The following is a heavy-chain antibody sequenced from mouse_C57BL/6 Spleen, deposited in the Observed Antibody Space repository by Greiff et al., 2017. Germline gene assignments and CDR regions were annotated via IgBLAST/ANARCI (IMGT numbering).Heavy chain of an antibody. CDR1: GYAFSSSW. CDR3: ARRGGTAQAPFAY. V-gene: IGHV1-82*01. D-gene: IGHD3-2*02. J-gene: IGHJ3*01. Sequence: QVQLKESGPELVKPGASVKISCKASGYAFSSSWMNWVKQRPGKGLEWIGRFYPGDGDTNYNGKFKGKATLTADKSSSTAYMQLSSLTSEDSAVYFCARRGGTAQAPFAYWGQGTLVTVSA. CDR2: FYPGDGDT.